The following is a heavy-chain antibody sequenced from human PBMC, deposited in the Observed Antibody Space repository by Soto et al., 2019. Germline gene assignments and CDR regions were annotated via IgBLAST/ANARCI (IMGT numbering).Heavy chain of an antibody. J-gene: IGHJ4*02. CDR2: ISPDGNGR. CDR1: GFTFSDYW. CDR3: ARSAAGANY. D-gene: IGHD6-13*01. Sequence: GGSLRLSCAASGFTFSDYWMAWVRQAPGKGLEWVANISPDGNGRYYVDSVKGRFTISRDNAKNSLSLQMNSLEVYDTAVYYCARSAAGANYWGQGILVTVSS. V-gene: IGHV3-7*01.